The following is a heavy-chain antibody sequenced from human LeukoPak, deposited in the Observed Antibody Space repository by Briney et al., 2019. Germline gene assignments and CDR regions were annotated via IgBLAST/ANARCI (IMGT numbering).Heavy chain of an antibody. CDR3: ARRDYAAWFDP. J-gene: IGHJ5*02. Sequence: SETLSLTCNVSGDSITSGAFDWAWIRQSPGKGLEWIGNVYYSGSTQYNPSLRGRVSISMDKTKNQFSLNLNSVSVTDTAIYYCARRDYAAWFDPWGQGTLVTVSS. V-gene: IGHV4-39*01. D-gene: IGHD4/OR15-4a*01. CDR2: VYYSGST. CDR1: GDSITSGAFD.